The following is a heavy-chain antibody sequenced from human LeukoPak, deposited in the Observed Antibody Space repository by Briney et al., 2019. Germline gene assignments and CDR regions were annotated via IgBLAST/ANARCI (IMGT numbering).Heavy chain of an antibody. J-gene: IGHJ3*02. D-gene: IGHD3-22*01. CDR2: IYYSGST. Sequence: SETLSLTCAVSGGSISSHYWSWIRQTPGKGLEWIGYIYYSGSTYYNPSLKSRVTISVGTSKNQFSLKLSSVTAADTAVYYCASLYYYDSSGYSDAFDIWGQGTMVTVSS. CDR3: ASLYYYDSSGYSDAFDI. CDR1: GGSISSHY. V-gene: IGHV4-59*08.